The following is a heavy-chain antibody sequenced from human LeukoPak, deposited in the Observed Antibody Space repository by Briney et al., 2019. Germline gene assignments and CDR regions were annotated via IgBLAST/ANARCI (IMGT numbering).Heavy chain of an antibody. CDR3: AKDRVRIQLWLPRNYFDY. CDR1: GFTFSSYG. J-gene: IGHJ4*02. D-gene: IGHD5-18*01. Sequence: GRSLRLSCAASGFTFSSYGMHWVRQAPGKGLEWVAVISYDGSNKYYADSVKGRFTISRDNSKNTLYLQMNSLRVEDTAVYYCAKDRVRIQLWLPRNYFDYWGQGTLVTVSS. CDR2: ISYDGSNK. V-gene: IGHV3-30*18.